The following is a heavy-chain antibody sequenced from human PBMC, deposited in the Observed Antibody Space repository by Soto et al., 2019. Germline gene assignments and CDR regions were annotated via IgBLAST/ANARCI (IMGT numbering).Heavy chain of an antibody. CDR1: GGSLTSTSYY. V-gene: IGHV4-39*01. CDR2: VSYSGST. D-gene: IGHD6-13*01. CDR3: ARGPGATAGMPPVGY. Sequence: QLQLQESGPGLVKPSETLSLTCTVSGGSLTSTSYYWGWIRQPPGQGLEWIGSVSYSGSTYCNPSLKSRVTQSVDTSKTPFSLNPTSVTVADTAVSYCARGPGATAGMPPVGYWGQGILVTVSS. J-gene: IGHJ4*02.